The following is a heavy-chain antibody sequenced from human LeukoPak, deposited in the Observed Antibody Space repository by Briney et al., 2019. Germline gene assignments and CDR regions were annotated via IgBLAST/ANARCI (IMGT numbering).Heavy chain of an antibody. CDR3: AKEGDFWSGQNWFDP. D-gene: IGHD3-3*01. Sequence: GGSLRLSCAASGSTFSSYAMSWVRQAPGKGLESVSAISGSGGSTYYADSVKGRFTISRDNSKNTLYLQMNSLRAEDTAVYYCAKEGDFWSGQNWFDPWGQGTLVTVSS. CDR1: GSTFSSYA. V-gene: IGHV3-23*01. CDR2: ISGSGGST. J-gene: IGHJ5*02.